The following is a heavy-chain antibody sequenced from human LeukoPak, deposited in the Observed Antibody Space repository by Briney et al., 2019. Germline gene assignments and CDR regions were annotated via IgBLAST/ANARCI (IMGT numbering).Heavy chain of an antibody. V-gene: IGHV1-18*01. CDR2: ISAHTGTT. Sequence: ASVKVSCKASGYTFTSYGISWVRQAPGQGLEWMGWISAHTGTTNYAQKLQGRVTMTIDTSTSTAFMELRSLRSDDTAVYYCARMARIWFGESWYNWFDPWGQGTLVTVSS. D-gene: IGHD3-10*01. CDR1: GYTFTSYG. J-gene: IGHJ5*02. CDR3: ARMARIWFGESWYNWFDP.